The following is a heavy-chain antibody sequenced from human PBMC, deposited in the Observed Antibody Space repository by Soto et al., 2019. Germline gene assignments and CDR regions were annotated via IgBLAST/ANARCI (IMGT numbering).Heavy chain of an antibody. V-gene: IGHV4-31*03. Sequence: QMQMQESGPGLVEPSQTLSLTCTVSRGSIYTGGYYWTWIRQHPGQALEWIGYIYVSGSTYYNPSLKSRVAISIDTSKNQFSLKLNSVSAADTAVYYCARARSGTYYNPAWFDPWGQGALVTVSS. J-gene: IGHJ5*02. CDR3: ARARSGTYYNPAWFDP. D-gene: IGHD3-10*01. CDR2: IYVSGST. CDR1: RGSIYTGGYY.